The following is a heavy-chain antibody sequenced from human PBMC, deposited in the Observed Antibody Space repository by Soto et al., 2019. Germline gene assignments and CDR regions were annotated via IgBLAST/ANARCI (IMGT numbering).Heavy chain of an antibody. CDR1: GGTFNSSG. CDR2: IIPLYGTL. CDR3: ARVRVIRGVIPSHFGL. V-gene: IGHV1-69*06. D-gene: IGHD2-21*01. Sequence: QAHLAQSGAEVKKPGSSVTVSCKASGGTFNSSGISWVRQAPGQGLAWMGEIIPLYGTLNSAQKFQGRVSISAKKSTDAAYMDLNSLRSDHKAVYYCARVRVIRGVIPSHFGLWGQGTHGAVAS. J-gene: IGHJ4*02.